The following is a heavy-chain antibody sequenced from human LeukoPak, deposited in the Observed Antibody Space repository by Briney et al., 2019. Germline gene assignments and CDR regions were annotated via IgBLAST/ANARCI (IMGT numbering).Heavy chain of an antibody. CDR3: ARDGYYYYSSGYLHY. CDR2: ISSSSSYI. J-gene: IGHJ4*02. V-gene: IGHV3-21*01. CDR1: GFTFSSYS. Sequence: GGSLRLSCAASGFTFSSYSMNWVRQAPGKGLEWVSSISSSSSYIYYADSVKGRFTISRDNAKNSLYLQMNSLRAEDTAVYYCARDGYYYYSSGYLHYWGQGTLVTVSS. D-gene: IGHD3-22*01.